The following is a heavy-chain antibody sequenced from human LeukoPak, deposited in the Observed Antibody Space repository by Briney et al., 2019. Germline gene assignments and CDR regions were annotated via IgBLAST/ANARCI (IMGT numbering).Heavy chain of an antibody. V-gene: IGHV3-21*01. CDR3: ARDLRL. J-gene: IGHJ4*02. CDR2: ITSSSNYI. Sequence: GGSLRLSCAASGFTFSSFSMNWVRQAPGKGLEWVSSITSSSNYIYCASSVRGRFTISRDNAKNSLYLQMNSLRAEDTAVYYCARDLRLWGQGTLVTVSS. CDR1: GFTFSSFS.